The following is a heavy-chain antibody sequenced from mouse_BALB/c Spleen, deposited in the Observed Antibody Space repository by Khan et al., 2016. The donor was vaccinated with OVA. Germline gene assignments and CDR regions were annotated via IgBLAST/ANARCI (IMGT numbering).Heavy chain of an antibody. CDR3: ARGGYGGFAN. J-gene: IGHJ3*01. CDR2: IFPGTVST. D-gene: IGHD2-2*01. CDR1: GYTFSSYW. V-gene: IGHV1-9*01. Sequence: QVQLKQSGGDLMKPGASVKISCKATGYTFSSYWIEWIKQRPGHGLEWIGQIFPGTVSTTYNEKFKGKAKFTADTSSNTAYMQFSSLTSEDSAVYYCARGGYGGFANWGQGTLVTVSA.